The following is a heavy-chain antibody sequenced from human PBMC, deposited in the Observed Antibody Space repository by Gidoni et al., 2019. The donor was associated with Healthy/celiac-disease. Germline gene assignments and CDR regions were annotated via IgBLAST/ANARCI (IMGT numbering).Heavy chain of an antibody. CDR2: ISSSSSTI. D-gene: IGHD6-6*01. V-gene: IGHV3-48*04. CDR1: GFTFSSYS. Sequence: EVQLVESGGGLVQPGGSLRLSCAASGFTFSSYSMNWVRQAPGKGLEWVSYISSSSSTIYYADSVKGRFTISRDNAKNSLYLQMNSLRAEDTAVYYCASARQMSHDAFDIWGQGTMVTVSS. CDR3: ASARQMSHDAFDI. J-gene: IGHJ3*02.